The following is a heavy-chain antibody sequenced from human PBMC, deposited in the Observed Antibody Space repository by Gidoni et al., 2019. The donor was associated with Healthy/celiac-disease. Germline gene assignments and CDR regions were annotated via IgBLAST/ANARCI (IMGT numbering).Heavy chain of an antibody. CDR2: ISGSGGST. CDR3: AKEGGGYAEYFDY. D-gene: IGHD3-22*01. CDR1: GFTVSSYA. V-gene: IGHV3-23*01. Sequence: EVQLLESGGGLVQPGGSLRLSCAASGFTVSSYAMRWVRQAPGKGLECVSAISGSGGSTYYADSVKGRFTISRDNSKNTLYLQMNSLRAEDTAVYYCAKEGGGYAEYFDYWGQGTLVTVSS. J-gene: IGHJ4*02.